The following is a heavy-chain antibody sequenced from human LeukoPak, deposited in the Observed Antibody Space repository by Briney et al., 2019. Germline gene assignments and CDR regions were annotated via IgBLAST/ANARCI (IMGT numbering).Heavy chain of an antibody. CDR2: IRYDGSNK. V-gene: IGHV3-30*02. CDR1: GFTFSSYG. CDR3: AKDFYSGAYYYYMDV. J-gene: IGHJ6*03. D-gene: IGHD5-12*01. Sequence: GGSLRLSCAASGFTFSSYGMHWVRQAPGKGLEWVAFIRYDGSNKYYADSVKGRFTISRGNSKNTLYLQMNSLRAEDTAVYYCAKDFYSGAYYYYMDVWGKGTTVTISS.